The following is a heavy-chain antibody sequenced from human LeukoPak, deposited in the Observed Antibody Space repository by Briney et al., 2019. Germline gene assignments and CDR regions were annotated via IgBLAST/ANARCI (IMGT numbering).Heavy chain of an antibody. V-gene: IGHV3-23*01. Sequence: TGGSLRLSCAASGFTFTSYVMSWVRQDPGKGLEWVSAISGSGGSTYYADSVKGRFTISRDNSKNTLYLHMNSLRAEDTAVYYCAKGGHYYVPFDYWGQGTLVTVSS. J-gene: IGHJ4*02. CDR1: GFTFTSYV. CDR3: AKGGHYYVPFDY. CDR2: ISGSGGST. D-gene: IGHD3-22*01.